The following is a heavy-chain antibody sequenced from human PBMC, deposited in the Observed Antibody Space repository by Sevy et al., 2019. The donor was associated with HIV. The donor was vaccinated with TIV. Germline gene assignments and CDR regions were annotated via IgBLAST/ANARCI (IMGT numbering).Heavy chain of an antibody. CDR3: AKDIGATGIAVVAN. V-gene: IGHV3-9*01. D-gene: IGHD6-19*01. CDR1: GFTFDDFA. Sequence: GGPLRLSCAASGFTFDDFAMHWVRQVPGKGLEWVSGLNWDSGSVAYADSVKGRFTISRDNAKNALLLQMNSLRAEDTALYYCAKDIGATGIAVVANWGQGIQVTVSS. CDR2: LNWDSGSV. J-gene: IGHJ4*02.